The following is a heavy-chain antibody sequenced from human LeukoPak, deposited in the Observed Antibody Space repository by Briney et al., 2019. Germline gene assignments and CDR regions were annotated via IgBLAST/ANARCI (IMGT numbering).Heavy chain of an antibody. CDR2: ISSNGNSI. Sequence: GRSLRLSCAASGFTFSNYEMNWVRQAPGKGLEWVAYISSNGNSIHYADSVKGRFTISRDNAKESLYLQINSLRAEDTAVYYCARVSANYFDYWGEGALVTVSS. CDR3: ARVSANYFDY. J-gene: IGHJ4*02. V-gene: IGHV3-48*03. D-gene: IGHD2-8*01. CDR1: GFTFSNYE.